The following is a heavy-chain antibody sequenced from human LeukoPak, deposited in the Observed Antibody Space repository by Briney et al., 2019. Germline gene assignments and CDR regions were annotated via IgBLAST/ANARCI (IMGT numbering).Heavy chain of an antibody. CDR1: GGSISSSSYY. J-gene: IGHJ4*02. CDR2: IYYSGST. Sequence: SETLSLTCTVSGGSISSSSYYWGWIRQPPGKGLEWIGSIYYSGSTYYNPSLKSRVTISVDTSKNQFSLKLSSVTAADTAVYYCARVDGDYGGFVDYWGQGTLVTVSS. V-gene: IGHV4-39*07. D-gene: IGHD4-17*01. CDR3: ARVDGDYGGFVDY.